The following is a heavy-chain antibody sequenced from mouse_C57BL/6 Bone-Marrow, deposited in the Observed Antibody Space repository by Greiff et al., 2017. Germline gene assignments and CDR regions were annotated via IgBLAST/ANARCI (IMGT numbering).Heavy chain of an antibody. D-gene: IGHD6-1*01. V-gene: IGHV5-17*01. J-gene: IGHJ3*01. CDR1: GFTFSDYG. CDR3: ARGAVQAWFAY. CDR2: ISSGSSTI. Sequence: EVKLVESGGGLVKPGGSLKLSCAASGFTFSDYGMHWVRQAPEKGLEWVAYISSGSSTIYYADTVKGRFTISRANAKNTLFLQMTSLRSEDTAMYYCARGAVQAWFAYGGQGALVTVSA.